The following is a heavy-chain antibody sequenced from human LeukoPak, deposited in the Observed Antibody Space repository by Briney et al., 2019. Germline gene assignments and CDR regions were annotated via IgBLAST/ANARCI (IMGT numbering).Heavy chain of an antibody. V-gene: IGHV3-53*01. D-gene: IGHD5-12*01. CDR3: ASAEGGYDYDY. Sequence: GGSLRLSCAASGFTVSSNYMSWVRQAPGKGLEWVSVIYSGGSTYYADSVKDRFTISRDNSKNTLYLQMNSLRAEDTAVYYCASAEGGYDYDYWGQGTLVTVSS. CDR2: IYSGGST. J-gene: IGHJ4*02. CDR1: GFTVSSNY.